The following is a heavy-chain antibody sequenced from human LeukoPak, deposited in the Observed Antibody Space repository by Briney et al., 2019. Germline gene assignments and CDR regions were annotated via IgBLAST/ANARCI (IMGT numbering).Heavy chain of an antibody. CDR1: GGTFISYG. D-gene: IGHD3-3*02. CDR2: ISAYNGNT. V-gene: IGHV1-18*01. Sequence: ASVKVSCKASGGTFISYGISWVRQTPGQGLEWMGWISAYNGNTNYAQKLQGRVTMTTDTSTSTAYMELRSLRSDDTAVYYCARDGVLAGGPAVIGDFDLWGRGTLVTVSS. J-gene: IGHJ2*01. CDR3: ARDGVLAGGPAVIGDFDL.